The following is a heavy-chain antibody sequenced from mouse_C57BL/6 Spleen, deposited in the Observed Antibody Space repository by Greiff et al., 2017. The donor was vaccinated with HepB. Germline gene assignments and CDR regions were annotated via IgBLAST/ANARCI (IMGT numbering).Heavy chain of an antibody. J-gene: IGHJ2*01. CDR3: ARGDYYGSSRYYFDY. V-gene: IGHV1-59*01. Sequence: QVQLQQPGAELVRPGTSVKLSCKASGYTFTSYWMHWVKQRPGQGLEWIGVIDPSDSYTNYNQKFKGKATLTVDTSSSTAYMQLSSLTSEDSAVYYCARGDYYGSSRYYFDYWGQGTTLTVSS. CDR1: GYTFTSYW. CDR2: IDPSDSYT. D-gene: IGHD1-1*01.